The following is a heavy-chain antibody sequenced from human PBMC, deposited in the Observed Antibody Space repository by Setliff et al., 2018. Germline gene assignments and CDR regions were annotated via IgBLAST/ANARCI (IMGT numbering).Heavy chain of an antibody. CDR2: IHYSGTT. D-gene: IGHD3-3*01. CDR1: GVSIANTASY. Sequence: SETLSLTCNVSGVSIANTASYWAWIRQPPGKGLEWIGRIHYSGTTYYNASLKSRVTMSVDTSKNQFSLNLSSVTAADTAVYYCARMSGFQYMDVWGKGTTVTVSS. CDR3: ARMSGFQYMDV. V-gene: IGHV4-39*01. J-gene: IGHJ6*03.